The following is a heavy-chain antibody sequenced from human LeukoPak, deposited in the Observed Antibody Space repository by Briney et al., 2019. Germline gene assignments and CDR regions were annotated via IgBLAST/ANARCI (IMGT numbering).Heavy chain of an antibody. CDR2: IVVGSGNT. CDR3: AATVHYCSGGSCYNYYYGMDV. V-gene: IGHV1-58*02. J-gene: IGHJ6*02. Sequence: SVKFSCKASGYTFTSYAMQWVRQARGQRLEWIGWIVVGSGNTDYAQKFQERVTITRDMSTSTAYMELSSLRSEDTAVYYCAATVHYCSGGSCYNYYYGMDVWGQGTTVTVSS. D-gene: IGHD2-15*01. CDR1: GYTFTSYA.